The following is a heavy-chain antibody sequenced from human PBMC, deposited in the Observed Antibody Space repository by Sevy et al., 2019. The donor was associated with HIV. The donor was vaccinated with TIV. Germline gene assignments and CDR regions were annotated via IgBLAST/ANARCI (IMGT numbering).Heavy chain of an antibody. Sequence: GGSLRLSCAASGFAFYDYSMSWIRQAPGKGLEWVATLSFGCGKINYADSVKGRFTISIDNSKNSFYLQMGNLRVEDTALYYCAREGCTRPHDYWGQGTRVTVSS. J-gene: IGHJ4*02. CDR1: GFAFYDYS. CDR2: LSFGCGKI. V-gene: IGHV3-23*01. CDR3: AREGCTRPHDY. D-gene: IGHD2-8*01.